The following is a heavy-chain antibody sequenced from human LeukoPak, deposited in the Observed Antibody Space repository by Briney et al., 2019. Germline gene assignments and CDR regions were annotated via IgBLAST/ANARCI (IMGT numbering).Heavy chain of an antibody. V-gene: IGHV3-30-3*01. Sequence: PGGSLRLSCAASGFTFSSYAMHWVRQAPGKGLEWVAVISYDGSNKYYANSVKGRFTISRDNSKNTLYLQMNSLRAEDTAVYYCARDPSYDSSGYFDYWGQGTLVTVSS. CDR2: ISYDGSNK. CDR1: GFTFSSYA. J-gene: IGHJ4*02. CDR3: ARDPSYDSSGYFDY. D-gene: IGHD3-22*01.